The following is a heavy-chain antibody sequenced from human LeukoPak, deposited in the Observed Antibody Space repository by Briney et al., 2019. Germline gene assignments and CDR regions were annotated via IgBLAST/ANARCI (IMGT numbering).Heavy chain of an antibody. CDR2: IRYDGSNK. J-gene: IGHJ6*03. D-gene: IGHD1-26*01. CDR3: AKDPPYSGSYYYYYMDV. V-gene: IGHV3-30*02. Sequence: GGSLRLSCAASGFTFSSYGMHWVRQAPGKGLEWVAFIRYDGSNKYYADSVKGRFTISRDNSKNTLYLQMNSLRAEDTAVYYCAKDPPYSGSYYYYYMDVWGKGTTVTVSS. CDR1: GFTFSSYG.